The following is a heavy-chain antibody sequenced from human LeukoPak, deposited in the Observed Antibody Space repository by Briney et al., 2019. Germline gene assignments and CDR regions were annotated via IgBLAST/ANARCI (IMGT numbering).Heavy chain of an antibody. CDR1: GYSIGRDYY. CDR3: ARDGGYPTTDEGFDP. CDR2: IFHAGRT. V-gene: IGHV4-38-2*02. J-gene: IGHJ5*02. Sequence: PSETLSLTCKVSGYSIGRDYYWAWLRQPPGKGLEWIGSIFHAGRTVYNPPYESRLTISMDTSKNEFFLRLNSVTAADTAVYFCARDGGYPTTDEGFDPWGLGTLVTVSS. D-gene: IGHD5-12*01.